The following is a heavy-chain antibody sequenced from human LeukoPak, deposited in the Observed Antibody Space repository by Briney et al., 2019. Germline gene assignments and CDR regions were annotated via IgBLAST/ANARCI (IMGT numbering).Heavy chain of an antibody. V-gene: IGHV3-23*01. CDR1: GFTFSYYD. Sequence: GGSLGLSCAASGFTFSYYDMSWVRQAPGKGLEWVSTISGSGGSTYYADSVKGRFTVSRANSKNTLYLQMNSLRAEDTAVYYCAKDRVLRDDGWVFDYWGQGTLVTVSS. J-gene: IGHJ4*02. D-gene: IGHD5-24*01. CDR3: AKDRVLRDDGWVFDY. CDR2: ISGSGGST.